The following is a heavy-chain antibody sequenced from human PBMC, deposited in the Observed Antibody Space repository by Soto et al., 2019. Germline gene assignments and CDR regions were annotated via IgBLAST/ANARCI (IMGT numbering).Heavy chain of an antibody. CDR1: GGSFSGYY. CDR3: AREGSERGLRAAFDI. V-gene: IGHV4-34*01. CDR2: INHSGST. J-gene: IGHJ3*02. Sequence: PSETLSLTCAVYGGSFSGYYWSWIRQPPGKGLEWIGEINHSGSTNYNPSLKSRVTISVDTSKNQFSLKLSSVTAADTAVYYCAREGSERGLRAAFDIWGQGTMVTVSS. D-gene: IGHD4-17*01.